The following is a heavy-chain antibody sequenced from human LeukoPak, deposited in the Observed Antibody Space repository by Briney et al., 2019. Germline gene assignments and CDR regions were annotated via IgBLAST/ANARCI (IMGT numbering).Heavy chain of an antibody. D-gene: IGHD1-7*01. J-gene: IGHJ4*02. V-gene: IGHV3-74*01. Sequence: GGSLRLSCAASGFTFSSHWMHWVRQAPGKGLVWVSRINSDGSSTSYADSVKGRFTISRDNAKNTLYLQMNSLRAEDTAVYYCARGPVDTGTTSKDYWGQGTLVTVSS. CDR3: ARGPVDTGTTSKDY. CDR2: INSDGSST. CDR1: GFTFSSHW.